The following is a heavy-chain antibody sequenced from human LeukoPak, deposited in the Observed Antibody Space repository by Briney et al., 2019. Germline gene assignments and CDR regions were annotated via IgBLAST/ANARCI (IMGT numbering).Heavy chain of an antibody. Sequence: SETLSLTCAGYGGSFSGYYWSWIRQPPGKGLEWIGEINHSGSTNYNPSLKSRVTISVDTSKNQFSLKLSSVTAADTAVYYCAREPRYWGQGTLVTVSS. CDR2: INHSGST. V-gene: IGHV4-34*01. CDR3: AREPRY. D-gene: IGHD1-14*01. CDR1: GGSFSGYY. J-gene: IGHJ4*02.